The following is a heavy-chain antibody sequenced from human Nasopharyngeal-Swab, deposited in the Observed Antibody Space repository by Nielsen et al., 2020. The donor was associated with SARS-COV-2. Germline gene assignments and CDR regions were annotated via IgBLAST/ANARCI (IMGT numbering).Heavy chain of an antibody. CDR3: ARGYFDL. CDR2: ISSSSSYI. V-gene: IGHV3-21*01. CDR1: GFTFSTYS. J-gene: IGHJ2*01. Sequence: GESLKISWAASGFTFSTYSMNWVRQAPGKGLEWVSSISSSSSYIYYADSVKGRFTTSRDNAKNSLYLQMNSLRAEDTAVYYCARGYFDLWGRGTLVTVSS.